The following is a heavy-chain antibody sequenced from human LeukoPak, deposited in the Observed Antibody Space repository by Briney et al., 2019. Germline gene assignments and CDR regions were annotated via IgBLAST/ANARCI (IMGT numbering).Heavy chain of an antibody. CDR3: ARDQGAWYFDL. CDR2: IYYSGST. J-gene: IGHJ2*01. D-gene: IGHD3-16*01. CDR1: GDSINSYY. V-gene: IGHV4-59*01. Sequence: SGTLSLTCTVSGDSINSYYWSWIRQPPGKGLEWIGYIYYSGSTNYNPSLKSRVTMSVDTSKNQFSLKLSSVTAADTAVYYCARDQGAWYFDLWGRGTLVTVSS.